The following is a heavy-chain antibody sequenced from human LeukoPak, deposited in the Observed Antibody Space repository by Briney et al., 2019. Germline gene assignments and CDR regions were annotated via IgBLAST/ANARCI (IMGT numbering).Heavy chain of an antibody. J-gene: IGHJ4*02. Sequence: SETLSLTCTVSGGSISSYYWSWIRQPPGKGLEWIGYIYYSGSTNYNPSLKSRVTISVDTSKNQFSLKLSSVTAADTAVYYRAGSQVWGSYRADYWGQGTLVTVSS. D-gene: IGHD3-16*02. CDR1: GGSISSYY. CDR3: AGSQVWGSYRADY. V-gene: IGHV4-59*01. CDR2: IYYSGST.